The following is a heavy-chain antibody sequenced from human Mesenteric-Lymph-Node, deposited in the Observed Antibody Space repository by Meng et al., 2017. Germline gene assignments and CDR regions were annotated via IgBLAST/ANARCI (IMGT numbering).Heavy chain of an antibody. CDR1: GYSISSGYY. V-gene: IGHV4-38-2*01. J-gene: IGHJ4*02. D-gene: IGHD4-23*01. CDR3: ARLLTYGGIDY. CDR2: IYHSGST. Sequence: SETLSLTCAVSGYSISSGYYWGWIRQPPGKGLEWIGSIYHSGSTYYNPSLKSRVTISVDTSKNQFSLKLSSVTAADTAVYYCARLLTYGGIDYWGQGTLVTVSS.